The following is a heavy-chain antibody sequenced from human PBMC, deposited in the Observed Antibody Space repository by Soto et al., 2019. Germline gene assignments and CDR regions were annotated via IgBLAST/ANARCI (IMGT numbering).Heavy chain of an antibody. V-gene: IGHV1-2*02. D-gene: IGHD1-26*01. J-gene: IGHJ6*02. CDR1: GYTFTGYY. Sequence: ASVKVSCKASGYTFTGYYVHWVRQAPGQGLEWMGWINPNSGDTYLAQRFQGRVTMNRDTSIGTAYMELRGLTSDDTAEYYCAKGGAIVAAGTRVYLYNAMDVWGQGTTVTISS. CDR3: AKGGAIVAAGTRVYLYNAMDV. CDR2: INPNSGDT.